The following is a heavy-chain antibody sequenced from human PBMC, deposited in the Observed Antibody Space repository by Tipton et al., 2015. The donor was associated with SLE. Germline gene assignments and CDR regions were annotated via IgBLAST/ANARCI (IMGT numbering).Heavy chain of an antibody. V-gene: IGHV4-59*01. CDR1: GGSISSYY. CDR3: ARRYDSSGYYYPD. Sequence: LRLSCTVSGGSISSYYWSWIRQPPGKGLEWIGYIYYSGSTNYNPSLKSRVTISVDTSKNQFSLKLSSVTAADTAVYYCARRYDSSGYYYPDWGQGTLATVSS. D-gene: IGHD3-22*01. CDR2: IYYSGST. J-gene: IGHJ4*02.